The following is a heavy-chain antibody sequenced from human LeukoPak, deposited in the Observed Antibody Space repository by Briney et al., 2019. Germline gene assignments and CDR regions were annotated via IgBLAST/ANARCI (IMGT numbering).Heavy chain of an antibody. CDR1: GFSFTNYA. CDR3: AIDRPFHYYSMDV. J-gene: IGHJ6*02. CDR2: IYSGGST. Sequence: GGSLRLSCAASGFSFTNYAMSWVRQAPARGPEWVSVIYSGGSTYYADSVQGRFTISRDHSKNTLYLQMNSLRAEDTAVYYCAIDRPFHYYSMDVWGQGTTVTVSS. D-gene: IGHD2/OR15-2a*01. V-gene: IGHV3-66*01.